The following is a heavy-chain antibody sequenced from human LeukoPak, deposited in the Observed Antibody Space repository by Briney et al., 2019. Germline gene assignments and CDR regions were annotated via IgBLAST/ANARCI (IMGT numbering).Heavy chain of an antibody. V-gene: IGHV1-18*01. D-gene: IGHD2-21*02. CDR2: ISTYNGDT. J-gene: IGHJ3*02. CDR3: ARKYGGDPWAVSMGAFDI. Sequence: ASVKVSCKASGYTFSSYGISWVRQAPGQGLEWMGWISTYNGDTKYAQKLQGRVTMTTDISTSTAYMELRGLRSDDTAVFYCARKYGGDPWAVSMGAFDIWGQGTMVTVSS. CDR1: GYTFSSYG.